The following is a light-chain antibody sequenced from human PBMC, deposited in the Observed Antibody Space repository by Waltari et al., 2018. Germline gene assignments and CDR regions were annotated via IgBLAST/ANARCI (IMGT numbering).Light chain of an antibody. CDR1: QGISSY. V-gene: IGKV1-9*01. CDR3: QQLNSYPWT. J-gene: IGKJ1*01. CDR2: AAS. Sequence: QSPSFLSASVGDRVTITCRASQGISSYLAWYQQKPGKAPKLLIYAASTLQSGVPSRFSGSGSGTEFTLTISSLQPEDFATYYCQQLNSYPWTFGQGTKVEIK.